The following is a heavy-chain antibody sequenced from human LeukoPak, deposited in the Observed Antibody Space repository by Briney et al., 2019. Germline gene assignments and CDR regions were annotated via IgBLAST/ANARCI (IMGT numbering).Heavy chain of an antibody. D-gene: IGHD6-6*01. Sequence: SETLSLTCAVYGGSFSGYYWSWIRQPPEKGLEWIGEINHSGSTNYNPSLKSRVTISVDTSKNQFSLKLSSVTAADTAVYYCARGPKGSSSSLYYFDYWGQGTLVTVSS. V-gene: IGHV4-34*01. CDR1: GGSFSGYY. J-gene: IGHJ4*02. CDR3: ARGPKGSSSSLYYFDY. CDR2: INHSGST.